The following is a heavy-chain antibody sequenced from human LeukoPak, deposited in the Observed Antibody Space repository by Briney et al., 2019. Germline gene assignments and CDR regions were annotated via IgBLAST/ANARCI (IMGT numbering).Heavy chain of an antibody. Sequence: SETLSLTCAVYGGSFSGYYWSWIRQPQGKGLEWIGEINHSGSTNYNPSLKSRVAISVDTSKNQFSLKLSSVTAADTAVYYCARGPTAWWLLASFDYWGQGTLVTVSS. CDR1: GGSFSGYY. J-gene: IGHJ4*02. V-gene: IGHV4-34*01. CDR2: INHSGST. CDR3: ARGPTAWWLLASFDY. D-gene: IGHD5-12*01.